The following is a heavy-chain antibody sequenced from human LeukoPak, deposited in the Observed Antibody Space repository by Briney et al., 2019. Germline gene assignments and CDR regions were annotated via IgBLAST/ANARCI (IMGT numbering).Heavy chain of an antibody. Sequence: GGSLRLSCVASEFSLSTYWMSWVRQAPGKGLEWVANIKQDGSEKYYVDSVKGRFTISRDNAKNSLYLQMESLRAEDTAVYYCARHPAGYRYGYYYGMDVWGQGTTVTVSS. V-gene: IGHV3-7*03. CDR3: ARHPAGYRYGYYYGMDV. CDR2: IKQDGSEK. CDR1: EFSLSTYW. J-gene: IGHJ6*02. D-gene: IGHD5-18*01.